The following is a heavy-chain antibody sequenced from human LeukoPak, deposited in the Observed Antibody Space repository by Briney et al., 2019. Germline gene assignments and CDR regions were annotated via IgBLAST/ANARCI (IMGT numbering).Heavy chain of an antibody. CDR1: GGSFSGYY. V-gene: IGHV4-34*01. Sequence: SETLSLTCAVYGGSFSGYYWSWIRQPPGKGLEWIGEINHSGSTNYNPSLKSRVTISVDTSKNQFSLKLSSVTAADTAVYYCARDRIVATTAMDVWGQGTLVTVSS. CDR2: INHSGST. CDR3: ARDRIVATTAMDV. D-gene: IGHD5-12*01. J-gene: IGHJ4*02.